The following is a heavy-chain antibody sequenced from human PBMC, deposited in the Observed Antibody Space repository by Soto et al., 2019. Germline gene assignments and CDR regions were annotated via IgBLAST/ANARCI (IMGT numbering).Heavy chain of an antibody. J-gene: IGHJ5*02. V-gene: IGHV5-51*01. CDR1: GYSFTSYW. Sequence: PGESLKISCKGSGYSFTSYWIGWVRQMPGKGLEWMGIIYPGDSDTRYSPSFQGQVTISADKSISTAYLQWSSLKASDTAMYYCARHVTVTTFVQLWFDPWGQGTLVTVSS. D-gene: IGHD4-17*01. CDR2: IYPGDSDT. CDR3: ARHVTVTTFVQLWFDP.